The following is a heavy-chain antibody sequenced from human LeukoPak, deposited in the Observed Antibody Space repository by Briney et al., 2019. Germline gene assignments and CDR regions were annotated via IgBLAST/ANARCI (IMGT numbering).Heavy chain of an antibody. D-gene: IGHD6-6*01. CDR2: IYYSGST. J-gene: IGHJ4*02. Sequence: SDTLSLTCTVSGGSISSRSYCWGWIRQPPGKGLGWFGSIYYSGSTSYNPSLKSRVTISVDTSTTPFSLTLSPVPAADTAVYYCARRSAFEYGSSSAGFDYWGQGTLVTVSS. CDR1: GGSISSRSYC. V-gene: IGHV4-39*01. CDR3: ARRSAFEYGSSSAGFDY.